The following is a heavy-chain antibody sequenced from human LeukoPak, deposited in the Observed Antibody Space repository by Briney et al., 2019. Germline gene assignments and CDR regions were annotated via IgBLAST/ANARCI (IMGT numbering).Heavy chain of an antibody. Sequence: PSETLSLTCAVYGGSFSGYYWSWIRQPPGKGLEWIGEINHSGSTNYNPSPKSRVTISVDTSKNQFSLKLSSVTAADTAVYYCARLPTSKWLRSHLYGDYTRDYWGQGTLVTVSS. J-gene: IGHJ4*02. D-gene: IGHD4-17*01. V-gene: IGHV4-34*01. CDR2: INHSGST. CDR3: ARLPTSKWLRSHLYGDYTRDY. CDR1: GGSFSGYY.